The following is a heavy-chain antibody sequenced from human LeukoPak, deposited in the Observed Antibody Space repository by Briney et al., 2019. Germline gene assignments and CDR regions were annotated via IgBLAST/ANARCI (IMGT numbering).Heavy chain of an antibody. CDR1: GYTLTELS. J-gene: IGHJ3*02. CDR2: FDPEDGET. D-gene: IGHD4-17*01. V-gene: IGHV1-24*01. Sequence: ASVKVSRKVSGYTLTELSMHWVRQAPGKGLEWMGGFDPEDGETIYAQKFQGRVTMTEDTSTDTAYMELSSLRSDDTAVYYCARSDDYGDYGQRKAVDIWGQGTMVTVSS. CDR3: ARSDDYGDYGQRKAVDI.